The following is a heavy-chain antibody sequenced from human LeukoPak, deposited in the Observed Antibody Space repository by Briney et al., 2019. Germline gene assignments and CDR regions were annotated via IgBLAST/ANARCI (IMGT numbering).Heavy chain of an antibody. J-gene: IGHJ4*02. CDR2: ITSSSSYT. Sequence: RGSLRLSCAASGFTFSDYYMSWIRQAPGKGLEWVSYITSSSSYTNYADSVKGRFTISRDNAKNSLYLQMNSLRAEDAAVYYCARARRGYDSSGYYHYLDYWGQGTLVTVSS. D-gene: IGHD3-22*01. V-gene: IGHV3-11*05. CDR3: ARARRGYDSSGYYHYLDY. CDR1: GFTFSDYY.